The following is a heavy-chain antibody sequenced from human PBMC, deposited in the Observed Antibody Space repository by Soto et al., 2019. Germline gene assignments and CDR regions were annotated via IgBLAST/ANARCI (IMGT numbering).Heavy chain of an antibody. D-gene: IGHD3-10*01. CDR3: ARSLDYYGSGSYYSAAPNFDY. CDR2: IYYSGST. J-gene: IGHJ4*02. CDR1: GGSISSGGYY. Sequence: TLSLTCTVSGGSISSGGYYWSWIRQHPGKGLEWIGYIYYSGSTYYNPSLKSRVTISVDTSKNQFSLKLSSVTAADTAVYYCARSLDYYGSGSYYSAAPNFDYWGQGTLVTVSS. V-gene: IGHV4-31*03.